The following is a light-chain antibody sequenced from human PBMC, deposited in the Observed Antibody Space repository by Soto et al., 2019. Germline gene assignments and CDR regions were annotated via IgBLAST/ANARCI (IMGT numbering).Light chain of an antibody. CDR1: QSISSW. J-gene: IGKJ1*01. CDR3: QQYNAYPWT. CDR2: DAS. V-gene: IGKV1-5*01. Sequence: DIQMTQSPSILSASVGDRVTITCRASQSISSWLAWYQQNPGKAPKLLMFDASSLDSGVPSRFSGSGSGTEFTLTISSLQPDDFATYYCQQYNAYPWTFGQGTKVDI.